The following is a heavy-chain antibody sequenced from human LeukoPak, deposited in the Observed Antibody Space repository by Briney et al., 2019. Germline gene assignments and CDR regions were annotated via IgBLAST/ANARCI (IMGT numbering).Heavy chain of an antibody. Sequence: SETLSLTCAVYGGSFSGYYWSWIRQPPGKGLEWIGEINHSGSTYYNPSLKSRVTISVDTSKNQFSLKLSSVTAADTAVYYCASGRSVVAYQLDYWGQGTLVTVSS. CDR2: INHSGST. V-gene: IGHV4-34*01. CDR1: GGSFSGYY. D-gene: IGHD2-15*01. J-gene: IGHJ4*02. CDR3: ASGRSVVAYQLDY.